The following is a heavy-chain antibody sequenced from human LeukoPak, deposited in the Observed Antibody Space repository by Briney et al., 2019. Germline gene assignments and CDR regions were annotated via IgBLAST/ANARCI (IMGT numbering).Heavy chain of an antibody. CDR2: IYYSGST. Sequence: SETLSLTCTVSGGPISSGDYYWSRIRQPPGTGLEWIGYIYYSGSTYYNPSLKSRVTISVDTSKNQFSLKLSSVTAADTAVYYCARGAVPAAISLWGQGTLVTVSS. CDR3: ARGAVPAAISL. J-gene: IGHJ4*02. CDR1: GGPISSGDYY. D-gene: IGHD2-2*01. V-gene: IGHV4-30-4*01.